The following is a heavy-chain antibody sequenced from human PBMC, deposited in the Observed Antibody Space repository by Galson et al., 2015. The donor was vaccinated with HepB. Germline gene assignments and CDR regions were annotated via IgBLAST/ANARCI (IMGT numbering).Heavy chain of an antibody. CDR3: AHRLEGACFDH. Sequence: PALVKPTQTLTLTCTFSGFSLSTSGVGVGWIRQPPGKALECLGLIYWDDDTRYSPSLKTRLTITKDTSKNQVVLTMTDMDPVDTGTYYCAHRLEGACFDHWGRGTLVTVSS. CDR2: IYWDDDT. D-gene: IGHD1-26*01. J-gene: IGHJ4*02. CDR1: GFSLSTSGVG. V-gene: IGHV2-5*02.